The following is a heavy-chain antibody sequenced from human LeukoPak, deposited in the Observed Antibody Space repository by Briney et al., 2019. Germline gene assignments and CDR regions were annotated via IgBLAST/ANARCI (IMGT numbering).Heavy chain of an antibody. V-gene: IGHV3-13*01. CDR3: AREGSGEFADI. J-gene: IGHJ3*02. CDR2: IGTAGRT. D-gene: IGHD3-10*01. CDR1: GFTFTNHD. Sequence: GGSLRLSCAASGFTFTNHDMHCVRQATGKGLEWVSAIGTAGRTYYADSVRGRFIISRENAKNSFYLQLNSLRVEDTAVYYCAREGSGEFADIWGQGTLVTVSS.